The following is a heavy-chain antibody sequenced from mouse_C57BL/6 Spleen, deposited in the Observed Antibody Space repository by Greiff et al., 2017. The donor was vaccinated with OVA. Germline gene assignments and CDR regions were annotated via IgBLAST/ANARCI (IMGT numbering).Heavy chain of an antibody. V-gene: IGHV1-69*01. Sequence: VQLQQPGAELVMPGASVKLSCKASGYTFTSYWMHWVKQRPGQGLEWIGEIDPSDSSTNYNQKFKGKSTLTVDKSSSTAYMQLSSLTSEDSAVYYCARYGDYYAMDYWGQGTSVTVSS. CDR3: ARYGDYYAMDY. J-gene: IGHJ4*01. D-gene: IGHD1-1*01. CDR1: GYTFTSYW. CDR2: IDPSDSST.